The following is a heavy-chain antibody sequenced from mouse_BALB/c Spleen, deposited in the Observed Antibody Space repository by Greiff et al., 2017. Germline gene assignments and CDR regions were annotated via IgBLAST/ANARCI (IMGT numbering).Heavy chain of an antibody. D-gene: IGHD2-4*01. CDR3: ARSGIYYDYDYYAMDY. Sequence: VQLQQTGPELVKPGASVKISCKASGYSFTDYIMLWVKQSHGKSLEWIGNINPYYGSTSYNLKFKGKATLTVDKSSSTAYMQLNSLTSEDSAVYYCARSGIYYDYDYYAMDYWGQGTSVTVSS. CDR1: GYSFTDYI. J-gene: IGHJ4*01. V-gene: IGHV1-39*01. CDR2: INPYYGST.